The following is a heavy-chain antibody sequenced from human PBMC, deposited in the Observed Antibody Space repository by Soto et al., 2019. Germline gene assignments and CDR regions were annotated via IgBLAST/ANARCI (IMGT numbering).Heavy chain of an antibody. V-gene: IGHV4-59*01. D-gene: IGHD6-13*01. Sequence: SETLSLTCTVSGGSISSYYWSWIRQPPGKGLEWIGYIYYSGSTNYNPSLKSRVTISVDTSKNQFSLKLSSVTAADTAVYYCARDLPDSSSRKRGTNPHNWFDPWGQGNLVTVSS. CDR2: IYYSGST. J-gene: IGHJ5*02. CDR3: ARDLPDSSSRKRGTNPHNWFDP. CDR1: GGSISSYY.